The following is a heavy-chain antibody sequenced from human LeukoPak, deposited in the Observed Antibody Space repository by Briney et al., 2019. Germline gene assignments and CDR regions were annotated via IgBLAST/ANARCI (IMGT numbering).Heavy chain of an antibody. CDR3: AKDSQGSGRTDYMDV. CDR2: ISSSSSTI. Sequence: GGSLRLSCAASGFTFSSYSMNWVRQAPGQGLEWVSYISSSSSTIYYADSVKGRFIISRDNAKNSLYLQMNSLRAEDTALYYCAKDSQGSGRTDYMDVWGKGTTVTISS. J-gene: IGHJ6*03. D-gene: IGHD3-10*01. CDR1: GFTFSSYS. V-gene: IGHV3-48*04.